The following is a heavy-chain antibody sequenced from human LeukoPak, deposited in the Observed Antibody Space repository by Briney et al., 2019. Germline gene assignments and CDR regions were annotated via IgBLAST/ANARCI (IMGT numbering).Heavy chain of an antibody. Sequence: GGSLRLSCAASGFTFSSYSMHWVRQAPGKGLEWVAMISFDASNKYYAASVKGRFTISRDNSENTLYLQLSSLRADDTAVYYCARNPYGDYPFDYWGQGTLVAVSS. J-gene: IGHJ4*02. CDR3: ARNPYGDYPFDY. D-gene: IGHD4-17*01. V-gene: IGHV3-30*04. CDR1: GFTFSSYS. CDR2: ISFDASNK.